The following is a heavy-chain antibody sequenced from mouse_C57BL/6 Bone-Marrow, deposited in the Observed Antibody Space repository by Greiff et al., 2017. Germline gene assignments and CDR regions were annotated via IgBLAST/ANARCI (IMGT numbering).Heavy chain of an antibody. V-gene: IGHV1-53*01. Sequence: QVQLQQPGTELVKPGASVKLSCKASGYTFTSYWMHWVKQRPGQGLEWIGDINPSNGGTNYNEKFKSKATLTVDKSSSTAYMQLSSRTSEDSAVYYGARCRDSNYERWYFDVWGTGTTVTVSS. J-gene: IGHJ1*03. CDR1: GYTFTSYW. CDR3: ARCRDSNYERWYFDV. D-gene: IGHD2-5*01. CDR2: INPSNGGT.